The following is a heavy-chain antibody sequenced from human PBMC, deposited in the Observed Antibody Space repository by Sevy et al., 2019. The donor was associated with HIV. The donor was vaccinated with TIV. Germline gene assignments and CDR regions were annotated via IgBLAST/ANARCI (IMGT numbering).Heavy chain of an antibody. V-gene: IGHV3-15*07. CDR3: TTDGGGYNYGYSFDY. CDR1: GFTFSNAW. D-gene: IGHD5-18*01. CDR2: IKSKTDGGTT. Sequence: GGSLRLSCAASGFTFSNAWMNWVRQAPGEGLKSVGRIKSKTDGGTTDYAAPVKGRFTISRDDSKNTLYLQMNSLKTEDTAVYYCTTDGGGYNYGYSFDYWGQGTLVTVSS. J-gene: IGHJ4*02.